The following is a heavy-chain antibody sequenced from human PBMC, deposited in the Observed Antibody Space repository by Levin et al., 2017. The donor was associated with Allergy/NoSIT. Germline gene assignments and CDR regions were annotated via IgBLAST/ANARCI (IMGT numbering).Heavy chain of an antibody. D-gene: IGHD1-26*01. CDR2: ISDSGGGT. Sequence: GGSLRLSCEVSGFTFGSYAMSWVRQAPGKGPEWVSTISDSGGGTFYADSVKGRFTISRDNSKNTLYLQMNGLRADDTAVYYCAKDVGFIVGASDYWGQGALVTVSS. V-gene: IGHV3-23*01. CDR3: AKDVGFIVGASDY. J-gene: IGHJ4*02. CDR1: GFTFGSYA.